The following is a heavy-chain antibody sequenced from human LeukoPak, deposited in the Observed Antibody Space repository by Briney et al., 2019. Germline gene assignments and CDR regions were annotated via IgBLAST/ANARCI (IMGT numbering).Heavy chain of an antibody. CDR3: ARDSGYGDYVGNP. D-gene: IGHD4-17*01. V-gene: IGHV1-18*01. CDR2: ISTYNGNT. J-gene: IGHJ5*02. Sequence: ASVKVSCKASGYTFTGYYMHWVRQAPGQGLEWMEWISTYNGNTNYAQKLQDRVTMTTDTSTSTAYMEVRSLTSDDTAVYYCARDSGYGDYVGNPWGQGTLVTVSS. CDR1: GYTFTGYY.